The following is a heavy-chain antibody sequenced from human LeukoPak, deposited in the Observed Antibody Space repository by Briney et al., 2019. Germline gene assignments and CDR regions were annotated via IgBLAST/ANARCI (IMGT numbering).Heavy chain of an antibody. CDR1: GGSISSSSYY. J-gene: IGHJ4*02. V-gene: IGHV4-39*01. D-gene: IGHD5-24*01. Sequence: SETLSLTCTVSGGSISSSSYYWGWIRQPPGKGLEWIGSIYYSGSTYYNPSLKSRVTISVDTSKNQFFLKLSSVTAADTAVYYCARQEGDVEMATIYWGQGTLVTVSS. CDR2: IYYSGST. CDR3: ARQEGDVEMATIY.